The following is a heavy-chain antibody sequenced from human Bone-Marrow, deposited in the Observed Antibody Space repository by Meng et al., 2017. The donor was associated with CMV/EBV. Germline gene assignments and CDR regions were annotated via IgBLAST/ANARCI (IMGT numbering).Heavy chain of an antibody. CDR3: ARDRGAASGI. D-gene: IGHD3-10*01. V-gene: IGHV3-48*03. J-gene: IGHJ4*02. CDR1: GFTFSSYA. Sequence: GESLKISCAASGFTFSSYAMHWVRQAPGKGLEWISYIDSSGGKISYIDSVQGRFTISRDNAKNSVYLQMNSLRVEDSGVYYCARDRGAASGIWGQGTLVTVSS. CDR2: IDSSGGKI.